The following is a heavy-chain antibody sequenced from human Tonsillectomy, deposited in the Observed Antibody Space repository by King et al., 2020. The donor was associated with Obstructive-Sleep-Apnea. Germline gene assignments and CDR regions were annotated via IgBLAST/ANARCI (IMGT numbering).Heavy chain of an antibody. CDR2: IYYSGST. Sequence: VQLQESGPGLVKPSETLSLTCTVSGDSISTYYWSWIRQLPGKGLEWIGDIYYSGSTSYTASRKSRVTISVDTSKNQFSLKLRSVTAADTAVYYCARDLGYSYGIDYWGQGTLVTVSS. CDR1: GDSISTYY. V-gene: IGHV4-59*01. D-gene: IGHD5-18*01. CDR3: ARDLGYSYGIDY. J-gene: IGHJ4*02.